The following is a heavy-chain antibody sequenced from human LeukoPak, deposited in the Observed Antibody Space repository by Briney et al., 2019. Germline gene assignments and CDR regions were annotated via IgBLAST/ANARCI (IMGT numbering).Heavy chain of an antibody. J-gene: IGHJ4*02. CDR1: GFAFTSYA. Sequence: GKSLRLSCAASGFAFTSYAMHWVRQAPGKGLEWVAVISYDGSNKYYADSVKGRFTISRDNSKNTLYLQMYSLRAEDTAVYYCAGDYGDYVFDYWGQGTLVTVSS. D-gene: IGHD4-17*01. CDR2: ISYDGSNK. CDR3: AGDYGDYVFDY. V-gene: IGHV3-30*04.